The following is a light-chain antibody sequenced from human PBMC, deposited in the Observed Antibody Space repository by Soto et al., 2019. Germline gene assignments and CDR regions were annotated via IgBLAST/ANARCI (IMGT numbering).Light chain of an antibody. CDR2: GAS. J-gene: IGKJ4*01. Sequence: DIQMTQSPSAMSASVGDRVTITCRASQGISHYLAWFQQRPGQVPKRLIYGASTLQSGVPSRFSGSGSGTEFTLTISSLQPEDFVTYYCLQHNSYPLSFGGGTKVEMK. CDR1: QGISHY. CDR3: LQHNSYPLS. V-gene: IGKV1-17*03.